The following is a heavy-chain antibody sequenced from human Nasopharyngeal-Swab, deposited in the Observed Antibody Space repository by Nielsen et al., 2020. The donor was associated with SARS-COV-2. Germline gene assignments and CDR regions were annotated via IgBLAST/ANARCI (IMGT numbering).Heavy chain of an antibody. Sequence: SETLSLTCAVYGGSFSGYYWSWIRQPPGKGLEWIGEINHSGSTNYNPSLKRRVTISVDTSKNQVSLKLSSVTAADTAVYYCARGNGAFDYWGQGTPVTVSS. CDR1: GGSFSGYY. J-gene: IGHJ4*02. V-gene: IGHV4-34*01. D-gene: IGHD4-17*01. CDR2: INHSGST. CDR3: ARGNGAFDY.